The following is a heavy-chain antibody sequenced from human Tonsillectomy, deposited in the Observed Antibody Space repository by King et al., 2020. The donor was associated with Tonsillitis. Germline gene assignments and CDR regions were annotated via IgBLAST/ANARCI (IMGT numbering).Heavy chain of an antibody. CDR3: ARSXXGDFXXRYYXDK. CDR2: AFHSGSS. V-gene: IGHV4-59*01. D-gene: IGHD2-21*02. Sequence: VQLQESGPGLLKPSETLSLTCSVSGGSIGSFYWSWIRQSPGRGLEWIGYAFHSGSSNFNPSLKNRVTISLDTSKNQVSLNLTSVTSADTAVYYCARSXXGDFXXRYYXDKWXXGTLVTVXS. CDR1: GGSIGSFY. J-gene: IGHJ4*02.